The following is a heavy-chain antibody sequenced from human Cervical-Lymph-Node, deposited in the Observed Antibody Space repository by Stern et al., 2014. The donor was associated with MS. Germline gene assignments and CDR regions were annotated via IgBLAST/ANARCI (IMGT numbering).Heavy chain of an antibody. CDR2: ILSCSGDI. J-gene: IGHJ1*01. CDR3: ARGKDGRWAH. Sequence: EVQLVESGGGLVKPAGSLRLSCTGSGFTFSGYTMHRVRQAPGKGLEWVSSILSCSGDIYYSDSVQGRFATSRDNVNSSVYLHMDSLRVEDTAVYFCARGKDGRWAHWGQGTLVTVSS. CDR1: GFTFSGYT. D-gene: IGHD4-23*01. V-gene: IGHV3-21*02.